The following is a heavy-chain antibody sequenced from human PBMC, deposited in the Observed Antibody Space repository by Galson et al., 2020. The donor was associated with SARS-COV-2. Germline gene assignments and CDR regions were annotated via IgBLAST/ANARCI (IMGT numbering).Heavy chain of an antibody. CDR2: IRNDGSNK. CDR3: AKDIREFMADGDAFDV. D-gene: IGHD6-19*01. V-gene: IGHV3-30*02. Sequence: GGSLRLSCAASGFTFNTFAMHWVRQAPGKGLEWVALIRNDGSNKYHADSVKGRFTISRDNSKNTLYLQMNSLRTEDTAIYYCAKDIREFMADGDAFDVWGQGTTVTVSS. J-gene: IGHJ3*01. CDR1: GFTFNTFA.